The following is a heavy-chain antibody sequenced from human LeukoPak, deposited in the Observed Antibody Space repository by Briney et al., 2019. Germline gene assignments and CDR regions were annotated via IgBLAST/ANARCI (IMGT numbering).Heavy chain of an antibody. J-gene: IGHJ4*02. D-gene: IGHD6-13*01. V-gene: IGHV4-39*07. CDR1: GGSIRSSYYY. Sequence: PSETLSLTCTVSGGSIRSSYYYWGWIRQPPGKGLEWIGSIYDSGSTYYNPSLKSRVTISVDTSKNQFSLKLSSVTAADTAVYYCARGLIAAAPVDYWGQGTLVTVSS. CDR3: ARGLIAAAPVDY. CDR2: IYDSGST.